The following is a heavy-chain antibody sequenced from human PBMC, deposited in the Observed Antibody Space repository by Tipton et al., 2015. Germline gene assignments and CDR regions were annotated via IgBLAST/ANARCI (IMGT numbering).Heavy chain of an antibody. J-gene: IGHJ5*02. V-gene: IGHV4-61*02. CDR1: GGSISSGDYY. Sequence: TLSLTCTVSGGSISSGDYYWTWIRQPAGRGLEWIGRIYTSARTYYNPSLKSRVTISLDTSRNHFPLKLNSVTAADTAVYYCARGGHSGYDYRDSWFDPWGQGTLVTVSS. D-gene: IGHD5-12*01. CDR3: ARGGHSGYDYRDSWFDP. CDR2: IYTSART.